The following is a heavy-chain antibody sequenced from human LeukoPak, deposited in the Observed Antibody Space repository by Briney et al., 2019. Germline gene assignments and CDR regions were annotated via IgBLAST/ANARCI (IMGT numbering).Heavy chain of an antibody. V-gene: IGHV4-59*12. CDR1: GGSISSYY. Sequence: SETLSLTCTVSGGSISSYYWSLIRQPPGKGLEWIGYIYYSGSTYYNPSLKSRVTISVDTSKNQFSLKLSSVTAADTAVYYCARDLIRDHRIYYYGMDVWGQGTTVTVSS. J-gene: IGHJ6*02. D-gene: IGHD1-14*01. CDR2: IYYSGST. CDR3: ARDLIRDHRIYYYGMDV.